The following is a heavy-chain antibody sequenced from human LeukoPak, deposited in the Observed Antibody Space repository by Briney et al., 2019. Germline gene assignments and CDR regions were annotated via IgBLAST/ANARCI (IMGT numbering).Heavy chain of an antibody. CDR3: ARQREPFGVVIA. D-gene: IGHD3-3*01. CDR1: GGSISSSSYY. J-gene: IGHJ5*02. V-gene: IGHV4-39*01. CDR2: IYYSGST. Sequence: SETLSLTCTVSGGSISSSSYYWGWIRQPPGKGLEWIGSIYYSGSTYYNPSLKSRVTISVDTSKNQFSLKLSSVTAADTAVYYCARQREPFGVVIAWGQGTLVTVSS.